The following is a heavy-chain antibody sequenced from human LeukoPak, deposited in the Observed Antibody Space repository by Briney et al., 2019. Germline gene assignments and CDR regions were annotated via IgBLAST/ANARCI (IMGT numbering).Heavy chain of an antibody. CDR2: IKQDGSEK. J-gene: IGHJ5*02. CDR3: ARDDCSSISCYHNWFDP. D-gene: IGHD2-2*01. V-gene: IGHV3-7*01. Sequence: GGSLRLSCAASGLTFSSYWMSWVRQAPGKGLEWVANIKQDGSEKYYVDSVKGRFTISRDNAKNSLYLQMNSLGAEDTAVYYCARDDCSSISCYHNWFDPWGQGTLVTVSS. CDR1: GLTFSSYW.